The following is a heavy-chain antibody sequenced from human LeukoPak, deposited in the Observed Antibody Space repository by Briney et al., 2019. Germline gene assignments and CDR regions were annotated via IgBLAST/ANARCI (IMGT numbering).Heavy chain of an antibody. CDR2: IYHSGST. J-gene: IGHJ5*02. Sequence: SETLSLTCAVSGVSISSSNWWSWVRQPPGKGLEWIGEIYHSGSTNYNPSLKSRVTISVDKSKNQFSLKLSSVTAADTAVYYCAREGDCSSTSCYAPRWFDPWGQGTLVTVSS. CDR1: GVSISSSNW. D-gene: IGHD2-2*01. CDR3: AREGDCSSTSCYAPRWFDP. V-gene: IGHV4-4*02.